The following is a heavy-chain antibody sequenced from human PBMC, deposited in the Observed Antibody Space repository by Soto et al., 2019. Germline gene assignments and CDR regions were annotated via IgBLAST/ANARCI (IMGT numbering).Heavy chain of an antibody. Sequence: PSETLSLTCTVSGGSISSGGYYLSWIRQHPGKGLEWIGYIYYSGSTYYNPSLKSRVTISVDTSKNQFSLKLSSVTAADTAVYYCARSIVVVRDPYYYYGMDVWGQGTTVTVSS. V-gene: IGHV4-31*03. CDR3: ARSIVVVRDPYYYYGMDV. CDR2: IYYSGST. J-gene: IGHJ6*02. CDR1: GGSISSGGYY. D-gene: IGHD3-22*01.